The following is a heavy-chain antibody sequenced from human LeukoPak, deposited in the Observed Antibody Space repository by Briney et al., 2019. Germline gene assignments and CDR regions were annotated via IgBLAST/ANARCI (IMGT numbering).Heavy chain of an antibody. D-gene: IGHD3-3*01. CDR3: ARLETRITIFGVAGDYMDV. V-gene: IGHV4-39*01. CDR2: IYYSGST. Sequence: SETLSLTCTVSGGSISSYYWGWIRQPPGKGLEWIGSIYYSGSTYYNPSLKSRVTISVNTSKNQFSLKLSSVTAADTAVYYCARLETRITIFGVAGDYMDVWGKGTTVTVSS. CDR1: GGSISSYY. J-gene: IGHJ6*03.